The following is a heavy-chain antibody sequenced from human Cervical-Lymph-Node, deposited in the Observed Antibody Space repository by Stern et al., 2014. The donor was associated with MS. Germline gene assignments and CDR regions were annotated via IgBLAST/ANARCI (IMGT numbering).Heavy chain of an antibody. CDR2: IWYDGSNK. Sequence: QEQLVQSGGGVVQPGRSLRLSCAASGFTFSSYGMHWVRQAPGKGLEWVAIIWYDGSNKYYADSVKGRFTISRDNSKNTLYLQMNSLRAEDTAVYYCARETRGASGRFDYWGQGTLVTVSS. CDR3: ARETRGASGRFDY. J-gene: IGHJ4*02. V-gene: IGHV3-33*01. D-gene: IGHD3-10*01. CDR1: GFTFSSYG.